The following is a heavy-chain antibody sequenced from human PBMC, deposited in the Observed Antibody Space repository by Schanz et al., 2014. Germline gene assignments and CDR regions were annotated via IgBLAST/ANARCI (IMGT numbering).Heavy chain of an antibody. J-gene: IGHJ6*04. CDR1: GFTFSSYA. Sequence: EVQLLESGGGLVQPGGSLRLSCAASGFTFSSYAMSWVRQAPGKGLEWVSSISSSGSYIHYADSVKGRFTISRDNAKNSLFLQMNSLRVEDTAVYYCARLTVGYGSGIWDVWGKGTTVTASS. CDR2: ISSSGSYI. D-gene: IGHD3-10*01. CDR3: ARLTVGYGSGIWDV. V-gene: IGHV3-21*01.